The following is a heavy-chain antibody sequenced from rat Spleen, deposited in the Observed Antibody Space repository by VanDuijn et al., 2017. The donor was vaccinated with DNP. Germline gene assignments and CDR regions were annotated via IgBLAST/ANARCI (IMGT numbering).Heavy chain of an antibody. CDR3: ARHGEQLFDC. D-gene: IGHD1-10*01. CDR1: GFTFSNYN. J-gene: IGHJ2*01. CDR2: ISTGGSNT. V-gene: IGHV5S23*01. Sequence: EVQLVESGGGLVQPGNSLKLSCAASGFTFSNYNMAWVRQAPKKGLEWVATISTGGSNTYYRDSVKGRFTISRDDAKSTLYLQMDSLRSEDTATYYCARHGEQLFDCWGQGVMVTVSS.